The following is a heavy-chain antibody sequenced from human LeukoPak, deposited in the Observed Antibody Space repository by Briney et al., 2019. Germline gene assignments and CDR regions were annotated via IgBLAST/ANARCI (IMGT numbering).Heavy chain of an antibody. D-gene: IGHD6-13*01. CDR3: ARDGYSSSWYGYYYYYYMDV. V-gene: IGHV3-64*01. J-gene: IGHJ6*03. CDR1: GFTFSSYA. Sequence: TGGSLRLSCAASGFTFSSYAMHWVRQAPGKGLEYVSAISSNGGSTYYANSVKGRFTISRDNSKNTLYLQMGSLRAEDMAVYYCARDGYSSSWYGYYYYYYMDVWGKGTTVTVSS. CDR2: ISSNGGST.